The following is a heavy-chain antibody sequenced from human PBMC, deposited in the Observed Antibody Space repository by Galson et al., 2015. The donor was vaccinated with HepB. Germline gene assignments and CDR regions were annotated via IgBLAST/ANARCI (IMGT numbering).Heavy chain of an antibody. CDR3: ARGYMNSWRRVNNWFDP. CDR2: INDSGST. D-gene: IGHD1-14*01. J-gene: IGHJ5*02. Sequence: IRQPPGKGLEWIAEINDSGSTYNNPSLKSRVSISLDTSKNQFSLRLRSVTAADTAVYYCARGYMNSWRRVNNWFDPRGQGTLVIVSS. V-gene: IGHV4-34*01.